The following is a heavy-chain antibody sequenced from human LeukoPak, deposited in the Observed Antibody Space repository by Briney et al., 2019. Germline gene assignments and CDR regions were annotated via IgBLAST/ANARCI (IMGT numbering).Heavy chain of an antibody. CDR3: AKGREQLWLLGYFDY. CDR2: ISDTGSTI. J-gene: IGHJ4*02. Sequence: GGSLRLSCVASGFTLSSYSMNWVRQAPGKGLEWVSYISDTGSTIAYADSVKGRFTISRDNSKNTLYLQMNSLRAEDTAVYYCAKGREQLWLLGYFDYWGQGTLVTVSS. D-gene: IGHD5-18*01. CDR1: GFTLSSYS. V-gene: IGHV3-48*01.